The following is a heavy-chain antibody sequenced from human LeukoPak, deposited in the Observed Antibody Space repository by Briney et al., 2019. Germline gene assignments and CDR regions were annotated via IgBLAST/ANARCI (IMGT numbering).Heavy chain of an antibody. Sequence: KSSETLSLTCAVYGGSFSGYYWSWIRQPPGKGLEWIGEINHSGSTNYNPSPKSRVTISVDTSKNQFSLKLSSVTAADAAVYYCARLPPPHYYDSSGYYYIDYWGQGTLVTVSS. CDR3: ARLPPPHYYDSSGYYYIDY. D-gene: IGHD3-22*01. CDR2: INHSGST. V-gene: IGHV4-34*01. J-gene: IGHJ4*02. CDR1: GGSFSGYY.